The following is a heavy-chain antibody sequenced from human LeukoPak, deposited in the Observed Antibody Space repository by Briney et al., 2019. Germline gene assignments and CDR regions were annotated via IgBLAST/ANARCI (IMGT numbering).Heavy chain of an antibody. CDR1: QYTFTPYY. CDR2: INPTHGGT. V-gene: IGHV1-2*02. CDR3: AIVTTADGY. Sequence: ASVRVSGTASQYTFTPYYIHWVRQAPGQGLEWMGWINPTHGGTNFAQKFQGRVTITRDTSITTAYMELSRLTSDDTAMYYCAIVTTADGYWGQGTPLTVSS. D-gene: IGHD4-17*01. J-gene: IGHJ4*02.